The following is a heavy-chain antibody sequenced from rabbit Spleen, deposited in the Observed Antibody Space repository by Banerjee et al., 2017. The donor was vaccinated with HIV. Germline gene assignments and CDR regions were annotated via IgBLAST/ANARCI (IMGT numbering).Heavy chain of an antibody. CDR2: IDPVFGST. CDR1: GFSFSDRDV. CDR3: ARDGAGSSYFNL. Sequence: QEQLEESGGGLVKPEGSLTLTCKASGFSFSDRDVMCWVRQAPGKGLEWIGYIDPVFGSTYYASWVNGRFTISSHNAQNTLYLQLNSLTAADTATYFCARDGAGSSYFNLWGPGTLVTVS. J-gene: IGHJ4*01. D-gene: IGHD8-1*01. V-gene: IGHV1S47*01.